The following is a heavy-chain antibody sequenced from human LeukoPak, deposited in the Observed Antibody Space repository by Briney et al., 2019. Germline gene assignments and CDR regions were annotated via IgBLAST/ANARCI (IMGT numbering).Heavy chain of an antibody. CDR1: GYSISSGYY. V-gene: IGHV4-38-2*01. J-gene: IGHJ4*01. Sequence: SETLSLTCAVSGYSISSGYYWGWMRQPLGKGLEWIGSIYHSGSTYYNPSLESRVTISVDTSKNQFSLKLSSVTAADTAVYYCARSVAGSFYWVHGTLVTVSS. CDR2: IYHSGST. CDR3: ARSVAGSFY. D-gene: IGHD6-19*01.